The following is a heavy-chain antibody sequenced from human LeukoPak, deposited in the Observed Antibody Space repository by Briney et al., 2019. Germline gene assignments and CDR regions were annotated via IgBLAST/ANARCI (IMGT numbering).Heavy chain of an antibody. Sequence: GESLKISCQGSGYSFNNYWIAWVRQMPGKGLEWMGIIYPGDSDTRNSPSFQGQVTISADKSTSTAYLQWSSLKASDTAVYYCARRVVSNSSHSFDYWGQGTLVTVSS. CDR1: GYSFNNYW. CDR3: ARRVVSNSSHSFDY. V-gene: IGHV5-51*01. J-gene: IGHJ4*02. CDR2: IYPGDSDT. D-gene: IGHD2-21*01.